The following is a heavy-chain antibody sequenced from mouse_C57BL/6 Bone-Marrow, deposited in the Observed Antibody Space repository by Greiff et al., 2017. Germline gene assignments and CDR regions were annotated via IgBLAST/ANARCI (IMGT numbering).Heavy chain of an antibody. CDR3: ARGGWDGAMDY. Sequence: EVHLVESGPGLVKPSQSLSLTCSVTGYSITSGYYWNWIRQFPGNKLEWMGYISYDGSNNYNPSLKNRISITRDTSKNQFFLKLNSVTTEDTATYYCARGGWDGAMDYWGQGTSVTVSS. D-gene: IGHD4-1*01. J-gene: IGHJ4*01. V-gene: IGHV3-6*01. CDR2: ISYDGSN. CDR1: GYSITSGYY.